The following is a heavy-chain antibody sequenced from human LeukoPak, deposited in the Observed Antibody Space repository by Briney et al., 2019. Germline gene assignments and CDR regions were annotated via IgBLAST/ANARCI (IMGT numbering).Heavy chain of an antibody. J-gene: IGHJ4*02. CDR1: GFTFGAYA. CDR2: ITSSSAYI. V-gene: IGHV3-21*01. Sequence: GRSLRLSCTTSGFTFGAYAMNWVRQAPGKGLEWVSSITSSSAYIKYADSVKGRFTISRDNAKNSLFLQLDSLRAEDTAVYYCARDFELSHWGQGTLVTVSS. CDR3: ARDFELSH. D-gene: IGHD3-16*02.